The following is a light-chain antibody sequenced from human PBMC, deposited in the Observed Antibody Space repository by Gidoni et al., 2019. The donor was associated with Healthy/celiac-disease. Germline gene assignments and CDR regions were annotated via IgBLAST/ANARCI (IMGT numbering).Light chain of an antibody. CDR3: SSYAGSNNLV. Sequence: QSALTQPPSASASPAPSVTISCTGTSIDGGGYNYVSWYQQHPGKAPKLMIYEVSKRPSGVPDRFSGSKSGNTASLTVSGLQAEDEADYYCSSYAGSNNLVFGGGTKLTVL. CDR2: EVS. CDR1: SIDGGGYNY. J-gene: IGLJ2*01. V-gene: IGLV2-8*01.